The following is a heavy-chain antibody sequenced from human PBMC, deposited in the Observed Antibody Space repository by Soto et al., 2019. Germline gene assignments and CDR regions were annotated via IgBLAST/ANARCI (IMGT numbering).Heavy chain of an antibody. CDR2: IYSGGST. CDR3: AIDYIWGSYRSPFDY. J-gene: IGHJ4*02. D-gene: IGHD3-16*02. Sequence: PGGSLILSCAASGFTVSSNYMSWVRQAPGKGLEWVSVIYSGGSTYYADSVKGRFTISRDNSKNTLYLQMNSLRAEDTAVYYCAIDYIWGSYRSPFDYWGQGTLVTVSS. CDR1: GFTVSSNY. V-gene: IGHV3-66*01.